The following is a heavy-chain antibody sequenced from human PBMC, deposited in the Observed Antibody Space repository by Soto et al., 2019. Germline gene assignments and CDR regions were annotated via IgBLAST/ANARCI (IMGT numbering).Heavy chain of an antibody. D-gene: IGHD3-16*01. J-gene: IGHJ4*02. V-gene: IGHV5-10-1*01. CDR2: IYSSGSQT. Sequence: PGESPKISCSGSGYRLAWYRVTRGRPKPGKGPEWMGRIYSSGSQTYYSPSLRGPVHILLTKSITTAFLPCSRLRASDTAIYFCAKKTYYSYTGPKLQDYFDSWGQGTPVTVSS. CDR1: GYRLAWYR. CDR3: AKKTYYSYTGPKLQDYFDS.